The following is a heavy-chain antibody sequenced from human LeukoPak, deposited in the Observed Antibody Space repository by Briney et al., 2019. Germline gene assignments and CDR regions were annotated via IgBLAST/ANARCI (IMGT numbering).Heavy chain of an antibody. D-gene: IGHD3-10*01. Sequence: SETLSLTCTVSGGSISSYYWSWIRQPPGKGLEWVGYIYYSGSTNYNPSLKSRITISVDKSKNQFSLKLSSVTAEDTAVYYCARGRSIGGVRIWGQGTLVTVSS. CDR2: IYYSGST. J-gene: IGHJ4*02. V-gene: IGHV4-59*01. CDR1: GGSISSYY. CDR3: ARGRSIGGVRI.